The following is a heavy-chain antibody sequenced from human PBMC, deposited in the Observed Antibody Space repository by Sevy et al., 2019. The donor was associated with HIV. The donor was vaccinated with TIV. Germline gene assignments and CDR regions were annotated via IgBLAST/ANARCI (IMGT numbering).Heavy chain of an antibody. J-gene: IGHJ4*02. V-gene: IGHV3-23*01. D-gene: IGHD2-8*01. Sequence: GGSLRLSCAASGFTFSKYCMSWVRQPPGKGLEWVSTFSFGCGKINYADSVKGRFTISRDDSKNSLYLQMNSLRAEDTAVYYCAREGCTKPHDYWGQGTLVTVSS. CDR2: FSFGCGKI. CDR3: AREGCTKPHDY. CDR1: GFTFSKYC.